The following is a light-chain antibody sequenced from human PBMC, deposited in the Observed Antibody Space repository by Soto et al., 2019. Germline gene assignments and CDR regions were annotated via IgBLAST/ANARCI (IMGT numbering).Light chain of an antibody. CDR3: SSYTSSSARV. J-gene: IGLJ2*01. CDR1: SSDIGDYNY. Sequence: QSVLTQPASVSGSPGQSITISCTGTSSDIGDYNYVSWYQQHPGSAPKLLIFDVSNRPSGVSNRFSGSKSGNTASLTISGLQAEDEADYYCSSYTSSSARVFGGGTKLTVL. V-gene: IGLV2-14*01. CDR2: DVS.